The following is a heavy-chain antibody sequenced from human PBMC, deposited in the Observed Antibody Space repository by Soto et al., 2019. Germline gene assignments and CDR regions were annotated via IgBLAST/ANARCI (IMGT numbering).Heavy chain of an antibody. CDR1: GFTISSYG. CDR2: IWYDGSKK. V-gene: IGHV3-33*01. J-gene: IGHJ4*02. CDR3: ARDLTEDISTGPTFDY. D-gene: IGHD3-9*01. Sequence: GGSLRLSCAASGFTISSYGMHWVRQAPGKGLEWVAVIWYDGSKKYYADSVKGRFTISRDNSKNTLYLQMNSLRADDTAVYYCARDLTEDISTGPTFDYWGQGTLVTVSS.